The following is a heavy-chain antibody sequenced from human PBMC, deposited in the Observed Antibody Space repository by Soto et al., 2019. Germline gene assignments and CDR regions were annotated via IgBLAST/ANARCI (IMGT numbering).Heavy chain of an antibody. CDR1: GGSISSGGYY. V-gene: IGHV4-61*08. J-gene: IGHJ6*02. D-gene: IGHD3-9*01. CDR2: IYYSGST. Sequence: SETLSLTCTVSGGSISSGGYYWSWIRQPPGKGLEWIGSIYYSGSTNYNPSLKSRVIMSVDTSENQFSLKLSSVTAADTAVYYCATGPEASYYDTLTGYSYAMDVWGQGTTVTVSS. CDR3: ATGPEASYYDTLTGYSYAMDV.